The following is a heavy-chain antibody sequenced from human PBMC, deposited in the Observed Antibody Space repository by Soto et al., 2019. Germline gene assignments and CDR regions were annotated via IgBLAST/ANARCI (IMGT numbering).Heavy chain of an antibody. CDR2: ISYDGSNK. CDR1: GFTFSSYA. V-gene: IGHV3-30-3*01. CDR3: ARRNDYGGNYHGGIFDY. Sequence: GGSLRLSCAASGFTFSSYAMHWVRQAPGKGLEWVAVISYDGSNKYYADSVKGRFTISRDNSKNTLYLQMNSLRAEDTAVYYCARRNDYGGNYHGGIFDYWGQGTLVTVSS. J-gene: IGHJ4*02. D-gene: IGHD4-17*01.